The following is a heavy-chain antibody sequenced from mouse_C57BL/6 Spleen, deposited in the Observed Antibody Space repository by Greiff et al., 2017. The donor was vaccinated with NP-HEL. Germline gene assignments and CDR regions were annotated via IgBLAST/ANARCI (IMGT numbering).Heavy chain of an antibody. D-gene: IGHD1-1*01. Sequence: VQLQQPGAELVRPGSSVKLSCKASGYTFTSYWMHWVKQRPIQGLEWIGNIDPSDSETHYNQKFTDKATLTVDKSSSTAFMQLSSLTSEDSAVYYCARGAVLRGRYYFDDWGQGTTLTVSS. CDR3: ARGAVLRGRYYFDD. V-gene: IGHV1-52*01. CDR2: IDPSDSET. J-gene: IGHJ2*01. CDR1: GYTFTSYW.